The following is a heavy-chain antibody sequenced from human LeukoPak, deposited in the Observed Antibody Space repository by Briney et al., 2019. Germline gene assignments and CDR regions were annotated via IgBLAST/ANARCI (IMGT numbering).Heavy chain of an antibody. J-gene: IGHJ4*02. Sequence: PWGSLRLSCAASGFTVSSNYMSRVSQAPGKGLEWVSVIYSGGSTYYADSVKGRFTISRDNSKNTLYLQMNSLRAEDTAVYYCASRYCSSTSCYDYWGQGTLVTVSS. CDR3: ASRYCSSTSCYDY. D-gene: IGHD2-2*01. CDR2: IYSGGST. CDR1: GFTVSSNY. V-gene: IGHV3-53*01.